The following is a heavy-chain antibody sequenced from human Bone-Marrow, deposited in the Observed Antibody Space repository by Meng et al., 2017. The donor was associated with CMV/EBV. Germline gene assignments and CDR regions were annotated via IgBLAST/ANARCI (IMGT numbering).Heavy chain of an antibody. CDR3: AREVINGIGATVS. Sequence: ASLKVSCKASGFTFTNYHVKWLRQAPGQGLEWMGIINLGPGNTKYSPKLRGRVTIRRDTSTSTVYMELSSLTSEDTTLYYCAREVINGIGATVSWGQGTLVTVSS. J-gene: IGHJ5*02. CDR1: GFTFTNYH. CDR2: INLGPGNT. V-gene: IGHV1-46*04. D-gene: IGHD1-26*01.